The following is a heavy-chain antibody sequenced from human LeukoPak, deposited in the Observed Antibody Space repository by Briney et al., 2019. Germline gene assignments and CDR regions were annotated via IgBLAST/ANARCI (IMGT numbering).Heavy chain of an antibody. CDR2: ISSGSSYI. J-gene: IGHJ4*02. CDR1: GFTFSSYS. D-gene: IGHD3-22*01. V-gene: IGHV3-21*01. Sequence: GRSLRLSCAASGFTFSSYSMKWVRQAPGKGLEWVSSISSGSSYIYYADSVKGRFTVSRDNAKNSLYLQMSSLRAEDTAVYYCARDYDSSAEDYFDYWGQGTLVTVSS. CDR3: ARDYDSSAEDYFDY.